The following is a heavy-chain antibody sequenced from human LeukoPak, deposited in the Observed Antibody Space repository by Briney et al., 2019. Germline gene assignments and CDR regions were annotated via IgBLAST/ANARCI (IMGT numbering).Heavy chain of an antibody. CDR1: GGSITRSVW. Sequence: SETLSLTCVVSGGSITRSVWWSWVRQPPEKGLGWIGADYRSGSTNYSATLNSPITISVDTSKNQFSLMLSSVTAADTAVYYCARGGWELPEGALDYWGQGTLVTVSS. CDR2: DYRSGST. D-gene: IGHD1-26*01. J-gene: IGHJ4*02. CDR3: ARGGWELPEGALDY. V-gene: IGHV4-4*02.